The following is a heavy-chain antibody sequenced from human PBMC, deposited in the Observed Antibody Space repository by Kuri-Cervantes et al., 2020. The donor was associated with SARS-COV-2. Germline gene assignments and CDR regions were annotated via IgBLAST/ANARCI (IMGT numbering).Heavy chain of an antibody. V-gene: IGHV3-30*03. CDR1: GFTFSRFG. D-gene: IGHD3-22*01. CDR2: VSSDGVNQ. Sequence: GESLKISCAASGFTFSRFGMHWVRQLPGKGLESVAVVSSDGVNQSYGEFVKGRFTVSRDNSNNMLYLQMSSLSADDTAVYYCARDPYYYDSTVLDVWGQGTTVTVSS. CDR3: ARDPYYYDSTVLDV. J-gene: IGHJ6*02.